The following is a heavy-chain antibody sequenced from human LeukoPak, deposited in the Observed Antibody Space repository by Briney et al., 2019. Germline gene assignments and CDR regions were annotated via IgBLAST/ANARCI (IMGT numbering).Heavy chain of an antibody. V-gene: IGHV3-15*01. Sequence: PGGSLRLSCAASGFTFSTAWMSWVRQAPGKGLEWVGRIRRRTYGGATYYAAPVKGRFTISRSDSENMLFLEMNSLKTEDTAVYYCTGYYYGSGSYYNVEWFDPWGQGTLVTVSS. CDR2: IRRRTYGGAT. D-gene: IGHD3-10*01. CDR1: GFTFSTAW. J-gene: IGHJ5*02. CDR3: TGYYYGSGSYYNVEWFDP.